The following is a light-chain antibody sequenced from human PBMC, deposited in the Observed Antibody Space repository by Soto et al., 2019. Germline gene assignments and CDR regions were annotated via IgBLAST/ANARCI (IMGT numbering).Light chain of an antibody. V-gene: IGLV2-11*01. Sequence: QSALTQPRSVSGSPGQSVTISCTGTSSDVGGYNYVSWYQQHPGKAPKLMIYDVSKRPSGVPDRFSGSKSGNTASLTISGLQADDEDDYYCCSYAGSYTFGVFGTGTKLTVL. J-gene: IGLJ1*01. CDR1: SSDVGGYNY. CDR3: CSYAGSYTFGV. CDR2: DVS.